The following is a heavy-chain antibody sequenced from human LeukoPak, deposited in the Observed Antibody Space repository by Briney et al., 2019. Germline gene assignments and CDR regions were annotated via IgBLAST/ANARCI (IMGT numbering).Heavy chain of an antibody. CDR2: ISSSSSYI. Sequence: GGSLRFSCAASGFTFSSYSMNWVRQAPGKGLEWVSSISSSSSYIYYADSVKGRFTISRDNAKNSLYLQTNSLRAEDTAVYYCARSMGIDHPRYYFDYWGQGTLVTVSS. CDR1: GFTFSSYS. J-gene: IGHJ4*02. CDR3: ARSMGIDHPRYYFDY. D-gene: IGHD7-27*01. V-gene: IGHV3-21*01.